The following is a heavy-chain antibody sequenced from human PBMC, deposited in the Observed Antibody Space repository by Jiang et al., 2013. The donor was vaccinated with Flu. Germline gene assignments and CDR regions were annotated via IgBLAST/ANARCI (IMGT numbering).Heavy chain of an antibody. CDR1: GYTFTSYA. CDR3: ARVSGWAEYFQH. V-gene: IGHV1-3*01. J-gene: IGHJ1*01. CDR2: INAGNGNT. D-gene: IGHD6-19*01. Sequence: EVKKPGASVKVSCKASGYTFTSYAMHWVRQAPGQRLEWMGWINAGNGNTKYSQKFQGRVTITRDTSASTAYMELSSLRSEDTAVYYCARVSGWAEYFQHWGQGTLVTVSS.